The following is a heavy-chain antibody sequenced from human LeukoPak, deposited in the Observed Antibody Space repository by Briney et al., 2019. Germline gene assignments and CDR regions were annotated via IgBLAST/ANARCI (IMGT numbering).Heavy chain of an antibody. V-gene: IGHV3-48*01. J-gene: IGHJ4*02. CDR3: RIAVAGTSFDY. Sequence: GGSLRLSCAASGFTFSSYSMNWVRQAPGKGLEWVSYISSSSSTIYYADSVKGRFTISRDNAKNSLYLQMNSLRAEDTAVYYCRIAVAGTSFDYWGQGTLVTVSS. D-gene: IGHD6-19*01. CDR1: GFTFSSYS. CDR2: ISSSSSTI.